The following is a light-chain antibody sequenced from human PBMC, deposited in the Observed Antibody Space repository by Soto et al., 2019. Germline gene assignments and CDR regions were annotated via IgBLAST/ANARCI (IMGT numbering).Light chain of an antibody. CDR2: YDD. CDR1: SSNIGKNA. Sequence: QSVLTQPPSVSEAPRQRVTISCSGSSSNIGKNAVNWYQQLPGKAPKLLIYYDDLLPSGVSDRFSGYKSGTSASLAISGLRSEDEADYYCAAWDDSLNGVLFGGGTKVTVL. CDR3: AAWDDSLNGVL. J-gene: IGLJ2*01. V-gene: IGLV1-36*01.